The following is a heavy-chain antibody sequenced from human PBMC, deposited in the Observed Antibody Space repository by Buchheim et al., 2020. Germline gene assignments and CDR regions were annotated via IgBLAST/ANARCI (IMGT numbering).Heavy chain of an antibody. Sequence: QVRLQESGPGLVEPSQTLSLTCAVSGGSISSGSYYWSWIRQPAGKGLEWIGHIYTSGSTNYNPSLKSRVAISADTSKNQFSLHLTSVTAADTAVYYCARDFTLYCGADCYPDYYYYYGLDVWGQGTT. D-gene: IGHD2-21*01. CDR1: GGSISSGSYY. V-gene: IGHV4-61*02. CDR2: IYTSGST. CDR3: ARDFTLYCGADCYPDYYYYYGLDV. J-gene: IGHJ6*02.